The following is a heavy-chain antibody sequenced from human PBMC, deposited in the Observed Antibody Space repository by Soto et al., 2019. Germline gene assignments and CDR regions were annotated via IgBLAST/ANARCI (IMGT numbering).Heavy chain of an antibody. Sequence: PSETLSLTCTVSGGSISSSSYYWGWIRQPPGKGLEWIGSIYYSGSTYYNPSLKSRVTISVDTSKNHFSLKLSSVTAADTAVYYCARQSTYYDILTGPKNYYYGMDVWGQGTTVTVSS. CDR1: GGSISSSSYY. D-gene: IGHD3-9*01. CDR2: IYYSGST. CDR3: ARQSTYYDILTGPKNYYYGMDV. V-gene: IGHV4-39*01. J-gene: IGHJ6*02.